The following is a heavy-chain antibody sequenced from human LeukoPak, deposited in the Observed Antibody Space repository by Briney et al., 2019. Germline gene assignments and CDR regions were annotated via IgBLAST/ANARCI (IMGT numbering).Heavy chain of an antibody. CDR2: IWYDGSNK. V-gene: IGHV3-33*01. CDR3: ARVGVPAASTYNWFDP. D-gene: IGHD2-2*01. Sequence: PGRSLRLSCAASGFTFSSYGMHWVRQAPGKGLEWVAVIWYDGSNKYYADSVKGRFTISRDNSKNTLYLQMNSLRAEDTAVYYCARVGVPAASTYNWFDPWGQGTLVTVSS. CDR1: GFTFSSYG. J-gene: IGHJ5*02.